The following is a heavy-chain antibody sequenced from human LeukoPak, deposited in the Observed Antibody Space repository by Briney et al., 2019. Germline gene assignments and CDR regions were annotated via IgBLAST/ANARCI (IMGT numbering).Heavy chain of an antibody. V-gene: IGHV3-30*18. CDR1: GITLSIDG. J-gene: IGHJ4*02. CDR2: ISYDGSNK. Sequence: SLRLTCAASGITLSIDGRRLVRQAPGKGLEWVAVISYDGSNKYYADSVKGRFTISRDNSKTTLYLQMNSLRAEDTAVYYCAKDYTPTVVTHFDYWGQGTLVTVSS. D-gene: IGHD4-23*01. CDR3: AKDYTPTVVTHFDY.